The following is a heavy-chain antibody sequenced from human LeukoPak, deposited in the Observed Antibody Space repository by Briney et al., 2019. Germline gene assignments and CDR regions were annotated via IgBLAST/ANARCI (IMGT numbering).Heavy chain of an antibody. Sequence: PGGSLRLSCAASGFTFSSYAMHWVRQAPGKGLEWVAVISYDGSNKYYADSVKGRFTISRDNAKNSLYLQMNSLRAEDTAVYYCARDGYDFWSGPYYMDVWGKGTTVTVSS. J-gene: IGHJ6*03. V-gene: IGHV3-30-3*01. D-gene: IGHD3-3*01. CDR2: ISYDGSNK. CDR1: GFTFSSYA. CDR3: ARDGYDFWSGPYYMDV.